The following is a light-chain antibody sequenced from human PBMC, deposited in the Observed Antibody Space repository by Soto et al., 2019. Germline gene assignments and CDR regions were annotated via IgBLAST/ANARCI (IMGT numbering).Light chain of an antibody. Sequence: EIVLTQSPATLSLSPGDRATLSCRASQSVSSYLAWYQQKPGQAPRLLIYDASNRATGIPARFSGSGSGTEFTLTITPLEPEDVAVYSCQQRSNWPSTFGGGTKVEIK. J-gene: IGKJ4*01. CDR2: DAS. CDR1: QSVSSY. CDR3: QQRSNWPST. V-gene: IGKV3-11*01.